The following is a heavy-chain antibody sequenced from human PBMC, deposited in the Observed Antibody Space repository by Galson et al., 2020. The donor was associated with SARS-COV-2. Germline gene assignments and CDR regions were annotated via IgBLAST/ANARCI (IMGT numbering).Heavy chain of an antibody. CDR1: GGSISSYY. J-gene: IGHJ4*02. V-gene: IGHV4-59*08. D-gene: IGHD3-9*01. CDR2: IYYSGNT. Sequence: SETLSLTCTVSGGSISSYYWSWIRQPPGKGLEWIGYIYYSGNTNYTPSLKSRVTISVDTSQNQFSLKLSSVTAADTAVDYCAGRSLLRYFDWLAGDYWGQGTLVTVSS. CDR3: AGRSLLRYFDWLAGDY.